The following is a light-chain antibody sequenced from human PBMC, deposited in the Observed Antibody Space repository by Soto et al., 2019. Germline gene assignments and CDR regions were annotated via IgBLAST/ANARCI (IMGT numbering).Light chain of an antibody. J-gene: IGLJ1*01. V-gene: IGLV2-18*02. CDR3: RSFSSRSTYV. Sequence: QSALTQPPSVSGSPGQSVTISCTGTSSDVGSSNGVSWYQQPPGTAPKLMIYDVSNRPSGVPDRFSGSKSGNTASLTISGAQAEGEAYYYWRSFSSRSTYVFGTGTKLTVL. CDR2: DVS. CDR1: SSDVGSSNG.